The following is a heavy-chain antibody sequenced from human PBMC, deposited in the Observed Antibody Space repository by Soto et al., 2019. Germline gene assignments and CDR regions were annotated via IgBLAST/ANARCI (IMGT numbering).Heavy chain of an antibody. CDR3: ARVGERWQYFDWFYYFDS. CDR2: IYYCGSS. CDR1: GGSISSGGYY. D-gene: IGHD3-9*01. J-gene: IGHJ4*02. V-gene: IGHV4-31*03. Sequence: PSETLSLTCTFSGGSISSGGYYWSWIRQHPWKCLEWIGYIYYCGSSTSNPSLKSRVTMSADTSKNQLSLKVRSVTAADTAVYYCARVGERWQYFDWFYYFDSWGQGALVTVS.